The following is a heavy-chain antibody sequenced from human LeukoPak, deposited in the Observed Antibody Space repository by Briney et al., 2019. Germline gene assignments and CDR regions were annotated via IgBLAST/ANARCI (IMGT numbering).Heavy chain of an antibody. CDR2: IYYSGST. J-gene: IGHJ5*02. CDR3: ARFLAYCGGDCSPNWFDP. Sequence: PSETLSLTCTVSGGSISSYYWSWIRQPPGKGLEWIGYIYYSGSTNYNPSLKSRVTISVDTSKNQFSLKLSSVTAADTAVYYCARFLAYCGGDCSPNWFDPWGQGTLVTVSS. V-gene: IGHV4-59*08. CDR1: GGSISSYY. D-gene: IGHD2-21*02.